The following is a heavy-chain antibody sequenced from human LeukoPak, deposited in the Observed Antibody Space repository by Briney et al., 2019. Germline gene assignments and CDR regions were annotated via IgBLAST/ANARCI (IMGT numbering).Heavy chain of an antibody. J-gene: IGHJ4*02. V-gene: IGHV1-18*01. D-gene: IGHD3-16*02. CDR3: ARVEYDYVWGSYRPSFDY. Sequence: ASVKVSCKASGYTFTSYGISWVRQAPGQGLEWMGWISAYNGNTNYAQKLQGRVTMTTDTSTSTAYMELRSLRSDDTAVYYCARVEYDYVWGSYRPSFDYWGQGTLVTVPS. CDR2: ISAYNGNT. CDR1: GYTFTSYG.